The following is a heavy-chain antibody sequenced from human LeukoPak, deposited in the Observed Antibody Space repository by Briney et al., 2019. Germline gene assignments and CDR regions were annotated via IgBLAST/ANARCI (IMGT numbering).Heavy chain of an antibody. Sequence: SETMSLTSAVDGGSFSGYYWTWIRPPPRKGLEWVGEINDSGSPNYNPSLKSRVPISVDAPKNHYSLELTAETAADTAHYDCTAIRYTATLVTGPYNWFDPWGQGNLVTVSS. CDR3: TAIRYTATLVTGPYNWFDP. CDR2: INDSGSP. D-gene: IGHD5-18*01. CDR1: GGSFSGYY. J-gene: IGHJ5*02. V-gene: IGHV4-34*01.